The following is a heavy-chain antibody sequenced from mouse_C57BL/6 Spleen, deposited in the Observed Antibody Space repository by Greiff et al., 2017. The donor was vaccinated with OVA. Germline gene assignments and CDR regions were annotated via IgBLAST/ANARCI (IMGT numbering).Heavy chain of an antibody. CDR2: INPSSGYT. Sequence: VQLQQSGAELARPGASVKMSCKASGYTFTSYTMHWVKQRPGQGLEWIGYINPSSGYTKYNQKFKDKATLTADKSSSTAYMQLSSLTSEDSAVYYCARWDYDAMDYWGQGTSVTVSS. V-gene: IGHV1-4*01. J-gene: IGHJ4*01. CDR1: GYTFTSYT. CDR3: ARWDYDAMDY.